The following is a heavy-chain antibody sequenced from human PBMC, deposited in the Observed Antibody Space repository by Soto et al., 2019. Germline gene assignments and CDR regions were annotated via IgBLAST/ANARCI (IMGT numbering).Heavy chain of an antibody. CDR3: ASSRYGYIFYDY. Sequence: QVQLQESGPGLVKPSQTLSLTCTVSGGSISSGDYYWSWIRQPPGKGLEWIGYIYYSGSTYHNPSLKSRLTISVDTSKNQFSLRLSSVTAADTAVYYCASSRYGYIFYDYWGQGTLVTVSS. D-gene: IGHD5-18*01. CDR2: IYYSGST. V-gene: IGHV4-30-4*01. J-gene: IGHJ4*02. CDR1: GGSISSGDYY.